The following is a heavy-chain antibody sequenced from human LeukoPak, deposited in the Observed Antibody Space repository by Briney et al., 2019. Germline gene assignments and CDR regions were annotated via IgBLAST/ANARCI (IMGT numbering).Heavy chain of an antibody. Sequence: GGSLRLSCAASGFTFSSYSMNWVRQAQGKGLEWVSSISSSSSYIYYADSVKGRFTISRDNAKNSLYLQMNSLRAEDTAVYYCAREKGGSSGYDAFDIWGQGTMVTVSS. CDR2: ISSSSSYI. D-gene: IGHD3-22*01. CDR1: GFTFSSYS. CDR3: AREKGGSSGYDAFDI. J-gene: IGHJ3*02. V-gene: IGHV3-21*01.